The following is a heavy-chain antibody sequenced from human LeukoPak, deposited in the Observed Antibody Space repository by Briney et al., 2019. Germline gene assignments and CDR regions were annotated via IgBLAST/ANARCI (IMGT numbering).Heavy chain of an antibody. Sequence: SETLSLTCAVYGGSFSGYYWSWIRQPPGKGLEWIGEINHSESINYNPSLKSRVTISVDTSKNQFSLKLSSVTAADTAVYYCAREYCSGGSCYYFDYWGQGTLVTVSS. V-gene: IGHV4-34*01. CDR2: INHSESI. CDR3: AREYCSGGSCYYFDY. J-gene: IGHJ4*02. D-gene: IGHD2-15*01. CDR1: GGSFSGYY.